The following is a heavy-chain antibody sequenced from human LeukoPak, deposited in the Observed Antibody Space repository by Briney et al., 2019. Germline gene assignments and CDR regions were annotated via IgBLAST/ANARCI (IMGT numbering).Heavy chain of an antibody. V-gene: IGHV3-21*01. CDR3: ARDRDSYIWFGELHWFDP. J-gene: IGHJ5*02. Sequence: PGGSLRLACAASGFTFSSYSMNWVRQAPGKGLEWLSSISSSSSYIYYADSVKGRFTISRDNAKNSLYLQMNSLRAEDTAVYYCARDRDSYIWFGELHWFDPWGQGTLVTVSS. D-gene: IGHD3-10*01. CDR1: GFTFSSYS. CDR2: ISSSSSYI.